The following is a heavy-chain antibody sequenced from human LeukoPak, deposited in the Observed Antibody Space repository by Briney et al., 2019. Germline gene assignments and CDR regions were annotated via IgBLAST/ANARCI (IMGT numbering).Heavy chain of an antibody. CDR1: GYTFTGYY. Sequence: ASVKVSCKASGYTFTGYYMHWVRQAPGQGLEWMGWINPNSGGTNYAQKFQGWVTMTRDTSISTAYMELSRLRSDDTAAYYCATSRGGGYSFLNDYFDYWGQGTLVTVSS. V-gene: IGHV1-2*04. J-gene: IGHJ4*02. CDR3: ATSRGGGYSFLNDYFDY. CDR2: INPNSGGT. D-gene: IGHD5-12*01.